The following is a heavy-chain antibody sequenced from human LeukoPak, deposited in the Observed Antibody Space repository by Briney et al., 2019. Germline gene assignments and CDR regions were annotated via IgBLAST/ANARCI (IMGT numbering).Heavy chain of an antibody. CDR2: IYWDDDK. Sequence: SGPTLVNPTQTLTLTCSLSGFSLSTSGVAVGWIRQPPGKALEWLALIYWDDDKRYSPSLESRLTITKDTSKNQVVLTMTNMDPVDTATYYCAHRRTVRGLNYFDYWGQGTLVTVSS. CDR1: GFSLSTSGVA. CDR3: AHRRTVRGLNYFDY. J-gene: IGHJ4*02. D-gene: IGHD3-10*01. V-gene: IGHV2-5*02.